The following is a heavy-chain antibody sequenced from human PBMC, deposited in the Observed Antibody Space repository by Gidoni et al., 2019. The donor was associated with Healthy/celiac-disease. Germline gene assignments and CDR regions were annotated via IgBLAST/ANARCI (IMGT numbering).Heavy chain of an antibody. D-gene: IGHD2-15*01. CDR2: LNWNGGST. V-gene: IGHV3-20*01. J-gene: IGHJ4*02. CDR3: ARYTPRGCSGGSCYAFFDY. Sequence: EVQLVESGGGVVRPGGSLRLSCAASGCTFEDYCMSGVRQAQGKGLEWVSGLNWNGGSTGYEDSVKGRFTISRDNAKNSLYLKRNSLRAEDTALYHCARYTPRGCSGGSCYAFFDYWGQGTLVTVSS. CDR1: GCTFEDYC.